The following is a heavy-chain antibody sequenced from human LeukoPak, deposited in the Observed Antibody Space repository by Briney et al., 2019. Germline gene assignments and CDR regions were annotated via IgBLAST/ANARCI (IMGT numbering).Heavy chain of an antibody. CDR2: IYSGGST. J-gene: IGHJ4*02. D-gene: IGHD6-13*01. Sequence: GGSLRLSCAASGLTVSSNYMSWVRQAPGKGLEWVSVIYSGGSTYYADSVKGRFTISRDNSKNTLYLQMNSLRAEDTAVYYCARSRIAAAGLPDYWGQGTLVTVSS. CDR3: ARSRIAAAGLPDY. V-gene: IGHV3-53*01. CDR1: GLTVSSNY.